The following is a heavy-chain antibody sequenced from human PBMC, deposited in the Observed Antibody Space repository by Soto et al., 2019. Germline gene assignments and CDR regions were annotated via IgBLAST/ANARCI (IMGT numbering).Heavy chain of an antibody. CDR2: IKQDGSEK. D-gene: IGHD3-22*01. Sequence: GGSLRLSCAASGFTFSTYWMTWVRQAPGKGLEWVANIKQDGSEKYCVDSVKGRFTISRDNAKNSLYLQMNSLRAEDTAIYYCARDAYYDESSGYFDYWGQGTLVTVSS. V-gene: IGHV3-7*01. CDR3: ARDAYYDESSGYFDY. CDR1: GFTFSTYW. J-gene: IGHJ4*02.